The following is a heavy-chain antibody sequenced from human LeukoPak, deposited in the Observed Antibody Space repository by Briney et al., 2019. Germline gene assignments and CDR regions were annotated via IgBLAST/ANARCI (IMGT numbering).Heavy chain of an antibody. Sequence: GASVKVSCKASGYTFTSYDINWVRQATGQGLEWMGWMNPNSGNTDYAQKFQGRVTMTRNTSISTAYMELSSLRSEDTAVYYCARGPDYGEPFDYWGQGTLVTVSS. CDR1: GYTFTSYD. CDR2: MNPNSGNT. J-gene: IGHJ4*02. D-gene: IGHD4-17*01. V-gene: IGHV1-8*01. CDR3: ARGPDYGEPFDY.